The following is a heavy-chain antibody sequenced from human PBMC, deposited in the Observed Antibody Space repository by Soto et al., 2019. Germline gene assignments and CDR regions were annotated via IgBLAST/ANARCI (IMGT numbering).Heavy chain of an antibody. Sequence: PGGSLRLSCAASGFTFSSYGMHWVRQAPGKGLEWVAVISYDGSNKYYADSVKGRFTISRDNSKNTLYLQMNSLRAEDTAVYYCANIPSSIAARGLDYWGQGTLVTVSS. CDR3: ANIPSSIAARGLDY. V-gene: IGHV3-30*18. J-gene: IGHJ4*02. D-gene: IGHD6-6*01. CDR2: ISYDGSNK. CDR1: GFTFSSYG.